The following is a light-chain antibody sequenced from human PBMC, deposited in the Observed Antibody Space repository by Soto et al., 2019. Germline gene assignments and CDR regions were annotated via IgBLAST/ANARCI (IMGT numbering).Light chain of an antibody. CDR2: GAS. CDR3: QHYNNWPPWT. V-gene: IGKV3-15*01. Sequence: EIVMTQSPATLSVSPGERATFSCRASQSVSSNLAWYQQKPGQAPRLLIYGASIRATGIPARFSGSGSGTEFTLTISTLKSEDFAIYYCQHYNNWPPWTFGHGTKVDIK. J-gene: IGKJ1*01. CDR1: QSVSSN.